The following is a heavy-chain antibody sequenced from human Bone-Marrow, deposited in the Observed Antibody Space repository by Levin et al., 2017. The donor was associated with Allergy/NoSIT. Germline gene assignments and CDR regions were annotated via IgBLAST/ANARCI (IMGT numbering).Heavy chain of an antibody. J-gene: IGHJ4*02. CDR1: GGSFSGYY. CDR3: ARGRGTFDIVVVPAARRGIRFDY. V-gene: IGHV4-34*01. Sequence: SETLSLTCAVYGGSFSGYYWSWIRQPPGKGLEWIGEINHSGSTNYNPSLKSRVTISVDTSKNQFSLKLSSVTAADTAVYYCARGRGTFDIVVVPAARRGIRFDYWGQGTLVTVSS. CDR2: INHSGST. D-gene: IGHD2-2*01.